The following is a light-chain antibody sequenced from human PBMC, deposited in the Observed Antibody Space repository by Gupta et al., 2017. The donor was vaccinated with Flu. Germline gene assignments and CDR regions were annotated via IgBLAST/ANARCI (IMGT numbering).Light chain of an antibody. CDR2: EVT. Sequence: QSALTQPPSASGSPGQSITIPCTGTSSDIGAYKYVSWHQPHAGKAPKLIIYEVTKRPAGVPVRFSASKSGNTASLTVSAPQEEEEGDYYYSAHTGSDTFVFGTGTAVTVL. CDR1: SSDIGAYKY. CDR3: SAHTGSDTFV. V-gene: IGLV2-8*01. J-gene: IGLJ1*01.